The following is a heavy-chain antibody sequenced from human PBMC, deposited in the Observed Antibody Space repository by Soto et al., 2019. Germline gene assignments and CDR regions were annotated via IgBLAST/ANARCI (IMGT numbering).Heavy chain of an antibody. D-gene: IGHD3-22*01. V-gene: IGHV1-18*01. J-gene: IGHJ4*02. CDR1: GYTFTSYG. Sequence: GASVKVSCKASGYTFTSYGISWVRQAPGQGLEWMGWISAYNGNTNYGQKFQGRVTITADESTSTAYMELSSLRSEDTAVYYCARNYYYDSSGYYYPGYWGQGTLVTVSS. CDR2: ISAYNGNT. CDR3: ARNYYYDSSGYYYPGY.